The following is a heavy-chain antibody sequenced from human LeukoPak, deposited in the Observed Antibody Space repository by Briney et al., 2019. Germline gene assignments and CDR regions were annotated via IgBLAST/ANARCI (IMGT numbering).Heavy chain of an antibody. CDR1: GGSVSSGSYY. D-gene: IGHD5-12*01. CDR2: IYYSGST. CDR3: ARAESGGYDRSYYYGMDV. Sequence: KTSETLSLTCTVSGGSVSSGSYYWSWIRQPPGKGLEWIGYIYYSGSTNYNPSLKSRVTISVDTSKNQFSLKLSSVTAADTAVYYCARAESGGYDRSYYYGMDVWGQGTTVTVSS. J-gene: IGHJ6*02. V-gene: IGHV4-61*01.